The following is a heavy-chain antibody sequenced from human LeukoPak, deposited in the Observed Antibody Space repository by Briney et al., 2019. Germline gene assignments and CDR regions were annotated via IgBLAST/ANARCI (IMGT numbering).Heavy chain of an antibody. J-gene: IGHJ3*02. CDR3: AKGYSGSDAFDI. CDR1: GYSISSGYY. CDR2: IYHSGST. Sequence: PSETLSLTCAVSGYSISSGYYWGWIRQPPGKGLEWIGSIYHSGSTYYNPSLKSRVTISVDTSKSQFSLKLSSVTAADTAVYYCAKGYSGSDAFDIWGQGTMVTVSS. D-gene: IGHD2-15*01. V-gene: IGHV4-38-2*01.